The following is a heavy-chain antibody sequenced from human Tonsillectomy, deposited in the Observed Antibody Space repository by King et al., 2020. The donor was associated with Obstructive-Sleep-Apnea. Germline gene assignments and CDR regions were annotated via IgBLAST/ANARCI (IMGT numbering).Heavy chain of an antibody. CDR1: GVTFSGSA. D-gene: IGHD3-9*01. CDR3: TRPYYDILTGRRGFDP. J-gene: IGHJ5*02. Sequence: VQLVESGGGLVQPGGSLKLSCAASGVTFSGSAMHWVRQASGKGLEWVGRIRSKANSYATVYAASVKGRFTISRDDSKNTAFLQMNSLKTEDTAVYYCTRPYYDILTGRRGFDPWGQGTLVTVSS. CDR2: IRSKANSYAT. V-gene: IGHV3-73*01.